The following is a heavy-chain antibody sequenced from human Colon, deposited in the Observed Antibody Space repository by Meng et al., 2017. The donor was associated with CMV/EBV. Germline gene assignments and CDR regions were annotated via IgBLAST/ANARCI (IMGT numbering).Heavy chain of an antibody. CDR2: INPNSGGT. D-gene: IGHD3-9*01. CDR3: ARGGNGVLRYFDWSPGHYYGMDV. CDR1: GYTFTGYY. J-gene: IGHJ6*02. Sequence: ASVKVSCKASGYTFTGYYMHWVRQAPGQGLEWMGWINPNSGGTNYAQKFQGRVTMTRDTSISTAYMELSRLRSDDTAVYYCARGGNGVLRYFDWSPGHYYGMDVWGQGTTVTVSS. V-gene: IGHV1-2*02.